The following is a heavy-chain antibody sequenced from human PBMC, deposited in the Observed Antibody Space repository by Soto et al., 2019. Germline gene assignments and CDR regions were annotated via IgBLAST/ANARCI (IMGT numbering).Heavy chain of an antibody. J-gene: IGHJ3*02. Sequence: QVQLQQSGPGLVKPSQTLSLTCAISGDSVSSNSVAWNWIRQSPSRGLEGLGRTYYRYKWYKDYGVTVKGRITINPDTSKNQFSLQLNSVTPQETAVYYCARGRFNAFGIWGQGTMVTVSS. CDR2: TYYRYKWYK. D-gene: IGHD3-3*01. V-gene: IGHV6-1*01. CDR1: GDSVSSNSVA. CDR3: ARGRFNAFGI.